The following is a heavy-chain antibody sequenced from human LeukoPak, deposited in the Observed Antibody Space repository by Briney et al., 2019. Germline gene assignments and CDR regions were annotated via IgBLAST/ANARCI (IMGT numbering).Heavy chain of an antibody. CDR1: GYTLTELS. V-gene: IGHV1-24*01. CDR3: AALDGSVTYGVGY. Sequence: ASVNVSFKVSGYTLTELSMHWVRQAPGKGLEWVGGFDPEDGETIYAQKFQGRVTMTQDTYTDTAYMELRSLRYEDTAVYYCAALDGSVTYGVGYWGQGTLVTVSS. CDR2: FDPEDGET. D-gene: IGHD3-10*01. J-gene: IGHJ4*02.